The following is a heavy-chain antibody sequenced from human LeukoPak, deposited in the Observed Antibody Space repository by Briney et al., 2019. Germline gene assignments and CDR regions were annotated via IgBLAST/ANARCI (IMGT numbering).Heavy chain of an antibody. D-gene: IGHD2-15*01. J-gene: IGHJ6*03. V-gene: IGHV3-21*01. Sequence: PGGSLRLSCAASGFTFSSYSMNWVRQAPGKGLEWVSSISSSSSYIYYADSVKGRFTISRDNAKNSLYLQMNSLRAEDTAVYYCAREVRVVVADYYYYYMDVWGKGTTVTVSS. CDR1: GFTFSSYS. CDR3: AREVRVVVADYYYYYMDV. CDR2: ISSSSSYI.